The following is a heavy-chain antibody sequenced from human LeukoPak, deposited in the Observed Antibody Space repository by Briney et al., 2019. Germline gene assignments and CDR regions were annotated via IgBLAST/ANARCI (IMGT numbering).Heavy chain of an antibody. CDR1: GYSFTSYW. D-gene: IGHD2-15*01. CDR2: IYPGDSDT. Sequence: GESLKIFCKGSGYSFTSYWIGWVRQMPGRGLEWMGIIYPGDSDTRYSPSFQGQVTISADKSISTAYLQWSSLKASDTAMYYCARREVAATAPFDYWGQGTLVTVSS. J-gene: IGHJ4*02. CDR3: ARREVAATAPFDY. V-gene: IGHV5-51*01.